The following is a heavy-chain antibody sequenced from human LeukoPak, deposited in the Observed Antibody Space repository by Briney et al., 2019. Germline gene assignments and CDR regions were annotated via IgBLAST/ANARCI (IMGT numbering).Heavy chain of an antibody. D-gene: IGHD5-24*01. CDR2: AYHDGTT. V-gene: IGHV4-59*01. J-gene: IGHJ4*02. Sequence: SETLSLTCTVSGGSISDYYWTWIRRPPGKGLEWIGYAYHDGTTYYNPSLRSRVTISVDRSKNQFSLKLSAVTAADTAVYYCTRAPYGYKFEYWGQGSLVTVSS. CDR3: TRAPYGYKFEY. CDR1: GGSISDYY.